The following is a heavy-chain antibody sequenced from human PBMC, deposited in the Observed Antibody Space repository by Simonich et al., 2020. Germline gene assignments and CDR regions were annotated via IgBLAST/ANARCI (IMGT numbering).Heavy chain of an antibody. V-gene: IGHV3-21*01. D-gene: IGHD1-26*01. CDR1: GFTFSSYS. J-gene: IGHJ3*02. CDR2: ISSSSNYK. CDR3: ARGIVGASGAFDI. Sequence: EVQLVESGGGLVKPGGSLRLSCAASGFTFSSYSMNWVRQAPGKGQEWFSSISSSSNYKYYADSVKSRFTISRDNAKNSLYLQMNSLRAEDTAVYYCARGIVGASGAFDIWGQGTMVTVSS.